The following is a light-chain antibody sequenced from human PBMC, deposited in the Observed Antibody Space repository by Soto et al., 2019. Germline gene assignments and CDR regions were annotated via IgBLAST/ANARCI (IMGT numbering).Light chain of an antibody. V-gene: IGKV3-11*01. CDR1: QTIDNT. CDR2: DAS. J-gene: IGKJ1*01. CDR3: QQRTNWPPWT. Sequence: EIVMTQPPATLSLSPGERPTLSCRASQTIDNTLAWYQRKPGQAPRLXXYDASNRAAGIPARFSGSGSGTDFTLTISSLEPEDFAVYYCQQRTNWPPWTFGQGTKVDIK.